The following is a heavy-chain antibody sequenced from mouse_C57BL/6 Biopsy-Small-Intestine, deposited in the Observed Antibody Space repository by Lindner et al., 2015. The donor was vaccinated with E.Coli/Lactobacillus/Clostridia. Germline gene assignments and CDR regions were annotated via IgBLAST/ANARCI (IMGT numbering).Heavy chain of an antibody. J-gene: IGHJ3*01. CDR3: ARYHDGYHEGWFAY. V-gene: IGHV1-80*01. D-gene: IGHD2-3*01. CDR1: GYAFSSYW. Sequence: VQLQESGAELVKPGASVKISCKASGYAFSSYWMNWVKQRPGKGLEWIGQIYPGDGDTNYNGKFKGKATLTADKSSSTAYMQLSSLTSEDSAVYFCARYHDGYHEGWFAYWGQGTLVTVSA. CDR2: IYPGDGDT.